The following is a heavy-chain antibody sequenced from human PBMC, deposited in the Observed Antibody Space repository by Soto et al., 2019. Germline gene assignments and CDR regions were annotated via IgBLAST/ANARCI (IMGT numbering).Heavy chain of an antibody. Sequence: QVKVVESGGGVVQPGGSLRLSCTASGFSFSSYGMHCVRQAPDKGLEWVAIISNDANRQWHRDPVKGPFIISKDNSQNTLYLEMNTVRTEDTAMCYCVRDIYKMGLHLGAAYWGEGTLVTAAS. D-gene: IGHD3-16*01. V-gene: IGHV3-30*03. CDR2: ISNDANRQ. J-gene: IGHJ4*02. CDR1: GFSFSSYG. CDR3: VRDIYKMGLHLGAAY.